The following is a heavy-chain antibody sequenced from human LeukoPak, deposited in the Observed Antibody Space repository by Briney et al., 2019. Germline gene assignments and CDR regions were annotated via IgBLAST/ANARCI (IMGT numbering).Heavy chain of an antibody. Sequence: GGSLRLSYAASGFTFSSYDMHWLRQAPGKGLDWVAFIRYDGKNKYYSDSVKGRFTISRDNSKNTLQLQMNSLRAEDTAVYYCAPRAIAVPQFDNEGQGTVTTVSS. CDR3: APRAIAVPQFDN. CDR1: GFTFSSYD. CDR2: IRYDGKNK. D-gene: IGHD6-19*01. J-gene: IGHJ4*02. V-gene: IGHV3-30*02.